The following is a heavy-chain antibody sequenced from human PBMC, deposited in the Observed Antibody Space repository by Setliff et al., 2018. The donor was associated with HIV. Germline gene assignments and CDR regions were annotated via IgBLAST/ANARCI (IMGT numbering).Heavy chain of an antibody. D-gene: IGHD3-10*01. Sequence: GGSLRLSCAASGFIFDDYVMHWVRQAPGRGLEWVSSINWNSDNRGYADSVKGRFTISRDNAKNSMYLQMNSLRVEDTATYYCARARGSVGYYGSGTMYHMDVWGKGTTVTVSS. CDR3: ARARGSVGYYGSGTMYHMDV. CDR1: GFIFDDYV. J-gene: IGHJ6*03. CDR2: INWNSDNR. V-gene: IGHV3-9*01.